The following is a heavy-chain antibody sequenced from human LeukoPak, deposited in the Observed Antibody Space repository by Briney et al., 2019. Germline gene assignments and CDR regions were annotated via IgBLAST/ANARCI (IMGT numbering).Heavy chain of an antibody. J-gene: IGHJ5*02. V-gene: IGHV4-30-4*01. CDR1: GGSISSGDYY. CDR3: ASSPKSNNWFDP. Sequence: SETLSLTCTVSGGSISSGDYYWSWIRQPPGKGLEWIVYIYYSGSTYYNPSLKSRFTISVDTSKNQFSLKLSSVTAADTAVYYCASSPKSNNWFDPWGQGTLVTVSS. CDR2: IYYSGST.